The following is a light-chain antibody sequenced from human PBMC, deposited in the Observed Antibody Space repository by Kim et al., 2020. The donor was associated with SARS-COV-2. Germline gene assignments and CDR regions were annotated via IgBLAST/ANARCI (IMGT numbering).Light chain of an antibody. Sequence: PGKPPRVSCGGQSIVSKSVHGYQQKSGQAPVLVMCYDSDRPSGIPERFSGSNAGNTATLTISRVEAGDEADYYCQVWDSSSDHRVVFGGGTKLSVL. CDR1: SIVSKS. CDR3: QVWDSSSDHRVV. J-gene: IGLJ2*01. CDR2: YDS. V-gene: IGLV3-21*04.